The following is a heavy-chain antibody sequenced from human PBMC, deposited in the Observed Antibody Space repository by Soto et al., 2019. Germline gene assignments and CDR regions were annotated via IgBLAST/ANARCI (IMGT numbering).Heavy chain of an antibody. CDR3: ARHTTTDGYFDY. V-gene: IGHV2-5*02. CDR1: GFSLSTSGVG. J-gene: IGHJ4*02. Sequence: QITLKESGPTLVKPTQTLTLTCTFSGFSLSTSGVGMGWIRQPPGKALEWLALIYWDDDKRYSPSLKSRLTITNDTSKTQVVITMTNMDPVDTATYYCARHTTTDGYFDYWGQGTLVTVSS. CDR2: IYWDDDK. D-gene: IGHD4-17*01.